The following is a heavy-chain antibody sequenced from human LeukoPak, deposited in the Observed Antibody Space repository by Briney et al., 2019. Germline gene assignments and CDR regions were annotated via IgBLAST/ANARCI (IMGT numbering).Heavy chain of an antibody. CDR2: IRSKTYGGTT. CDR3: TRPRRYCSGGSCYYYYYMDV. CDR1: GFTFDDYA. J-gene: IGHJ6*03. D-gene: IGHD2-15*01. Sequence: PGRSLRPSCTASGFTFDDYAMSCPRQARGKGREGVGFIRSKTYGGTTEYAASMKGRFTISRDDSNSIAYQQMNSLTTEDTAVYYCTRPRRYCSGGSCYYYYYMDVWGKGTTVTVSS. V-gene: IGHV3-49*03.